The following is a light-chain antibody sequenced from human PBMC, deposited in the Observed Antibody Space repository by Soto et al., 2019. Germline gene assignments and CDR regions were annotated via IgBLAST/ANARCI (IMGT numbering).Light chain of an antibody. CDR3: QQYKNWPPIT. CDR2: GAS. J-gene: IGKJ5*01. V-gene: IGKV3-15*01. Sequence: EIVMTQSPASLSVSPGERATLSCRASQSVGSSLAWYQQTPGQAPRLLIYGASTTATGIPARFSGSGSGTEYTLTISSLQSEDFAVYYCQQYKNWPPITFGHGTRLEIK. CDR1: QSVGSS.